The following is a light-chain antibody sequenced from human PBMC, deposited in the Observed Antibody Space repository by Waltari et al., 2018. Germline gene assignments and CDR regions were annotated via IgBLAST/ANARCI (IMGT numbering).Light chain of an antibody. CDR2: END. CDR1: SHNTGPNY. CDR3: GTWDSRMSVGV. V-gene: IGLV1-51*01. J-gene: IGLJ2*01. Sequence: QSALTQPPSVSAASGQQVTISCSGSSHNTGPNYLSWYQQFPGTAPKPPIDENDKRPSGIPGRFSGSKSGTSATLDIHGLQTGDEADYYCGTWDSRMSVGVLGGGTKVTVL.